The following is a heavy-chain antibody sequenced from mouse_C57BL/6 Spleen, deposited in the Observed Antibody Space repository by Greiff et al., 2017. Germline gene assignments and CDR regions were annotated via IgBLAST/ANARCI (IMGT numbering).Heavy chain of an antibody. Sequence: EVQVVESGGGLVQPGGSLKLSCAASGFTFSDYYMYWVRQTPEKRLEWVAYISNGGGSTYYPDTVKGRFTISRDNAKNPLYLQMSRLKSEDTAMYYCARQGSVYYYGSSYWYFDVWGTGTTVTVSS. CDR2: ISNGGGST. V-gene: IGHV5-12*01. CDR3: ARQGSVYYYGSSYWYFDV. J-gene: IGHJ1*03. CDR1: GFTFSDYY. D-gene: IGHD1-1*01.